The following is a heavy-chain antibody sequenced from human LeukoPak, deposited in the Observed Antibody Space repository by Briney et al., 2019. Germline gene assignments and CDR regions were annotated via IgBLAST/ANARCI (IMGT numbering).Heavy chain of an antibody. J-gene: IGHJ4*02. CDR2: INPNSGGT. Sequence: ASVKVSCKASGHTFTGYYMHWVRQAPGQGLEWMGWINPNSGGTNYAQKFQGRVTMTRDTSISTAYMELSRLRSDDTAVYYCARGDYSGWYYFDYWGQGTLVTVSS. CDR1: GHTFTGYY. D-gene: IGHD6-19*01. V-gene: IGHV1-2*02. CDR3: ARGDYSGWYYFDY.